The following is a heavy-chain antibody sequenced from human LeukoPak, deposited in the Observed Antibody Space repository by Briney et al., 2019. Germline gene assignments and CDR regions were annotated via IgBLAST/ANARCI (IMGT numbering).Heavy chain of an antibody. D-gene: IGHD1-20*01. CDR2: INAGNGNT. J-gene: IGHJ4*02. CDR3: AREPEYNWNGYADY. CDR1: GYTFTSYA. Sequence: ASVKVSCKASGYTFTSYAMHWVRQAPGQRLEWMGWINAGNGNTKYSQKFQGRVTITRDTSASTAYMELSSLRSEDTAVYYCAREPEYNWNGYADYWGQGTLVTVSS. V-gene: IGHV1-3*01.